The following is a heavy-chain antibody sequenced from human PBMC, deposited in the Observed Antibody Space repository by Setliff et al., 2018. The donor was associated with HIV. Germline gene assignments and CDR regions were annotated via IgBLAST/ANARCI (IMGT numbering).Heavy chain of an antibody. J-gene: IGHJ5*02. Sequence: PGGSLRLSCATSGFTFDDYPLGWFRQAPGKGLEWVSFIRTKGYRGTTEYAASVEGRFTISRDDSKGIAYLQMNSLKTEDTAVYYCSRGARPTDEFVWFDPWGQGTLVTVSS. CDR3: SRGARPTDEFVWFDP. V-gene: IGHV3-49*03. CDR1: GFTFDDYP. D-gene: IGHD4-17*01. CDR2: IRTKGYRGTT.